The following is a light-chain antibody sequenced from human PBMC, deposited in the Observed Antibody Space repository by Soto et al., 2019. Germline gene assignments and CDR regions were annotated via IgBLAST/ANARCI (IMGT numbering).Light chain of an antibody. J-gene: IGKJ1*01. CDR2: AAS. V-gene: IGKV3-20*01. CDR1: QSFSSSY. CDR3: HKYGTSPWT. Sequence: EIVLSQSPGTLSLSPGARATLSCRASQSFSSSYLAWYQQKPGQAPRLLIYAASSRAAGIPDRFSGSGSGTDFTLTISRLEPEDFAVYFCHKYGTSPWTFGQGTKVEI.